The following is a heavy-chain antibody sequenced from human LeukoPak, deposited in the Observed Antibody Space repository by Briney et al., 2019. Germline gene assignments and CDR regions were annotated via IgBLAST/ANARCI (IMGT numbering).Heavy chain of an antibody. Sequence: SETLSLTCTVSGGSISSYYWGWIRQPPGKGLEWIGSIYYSGSTYYNPSLKSRVTISVDTSKNQFSLKLSSVTAADTAVYYCARQKYYYDSSGYYSRVSGLYYFDYWGQGTLVTVSS. V-gene: IGHV4-39*01. CDR1: GGSISSYY. CDR2: IYYSGST. CDR3: ARQKYYYDSSGYYSRVSGLYYFDY. D-gene: IGHD3-22*01. J-gene: IGHJ4*02.